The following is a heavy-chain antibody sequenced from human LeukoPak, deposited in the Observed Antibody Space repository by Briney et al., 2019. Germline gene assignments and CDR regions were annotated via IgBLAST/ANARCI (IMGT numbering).Heavy chain of an antibody. CDR2: IYYSGST. Sequence: SETLSLTCTVSGGSISSYYWSWIRQPPGKGLEWIGYIYYSGSTNYNPSLKCRVTISVDTSKNQFSLKLSSVTAADTAVYYCAGSGYSYGYGIDYWGQGTLVTVSS. J-gene: IGHJ4*02. CDR1: GGSISSYY. CDR3: AGSGYSYGYGIDY. D-gene: IGHD5-18*01. V-gene: IGHV4-59*01.